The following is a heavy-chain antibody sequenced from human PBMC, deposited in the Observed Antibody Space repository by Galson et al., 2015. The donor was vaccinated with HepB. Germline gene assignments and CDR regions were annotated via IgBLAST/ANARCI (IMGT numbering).Heavy chain of an antibody. V-gene: IGHV3-21*01. CDR3: ARAMAPDIEQLVPLDV. J-gene: IGHJ6*04. D-gene: IGHD6-6*01. CDR1: GFTFSSYS. Sequence: SLRLSCAASGFTFSSYSMNWVRQAPGKGLEWVSSISSSSSYIYYADSVKGRFTISRDNAKNSLYLQMNSLRAEDTAVYYCARAMAPDIEQLVPLDVWGKGTTVTVSS. CDR2: ISSSSSYI.